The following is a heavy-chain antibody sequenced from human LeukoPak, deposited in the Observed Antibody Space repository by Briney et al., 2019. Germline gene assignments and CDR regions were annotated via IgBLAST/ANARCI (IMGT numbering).Heavy chain of an antibody. CDR2: IIPIFGTA. D-gene: IGHD5-24*01. V-gene: IGHV1-69*05. J-gene: IGHJ4*02. Sequence: SVKVSCKASGGTFSSYAISWVRQAPGQGLEWMGRIIPIFGTANYAQKFQGRVTITTDESTSTAYMELSSLRSEDTAVYYCAREDGYNRGPPFDYWGQGTLVTVSS. CDR3: AREDGYNRGPPFDY. CDR1: GGTFSSYA.